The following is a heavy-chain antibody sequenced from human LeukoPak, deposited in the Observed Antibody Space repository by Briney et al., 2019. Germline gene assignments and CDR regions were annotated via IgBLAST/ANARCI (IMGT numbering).Heavy chain of an antibody. J-gene: IGHJ5*02. Sequence: ASVKVSCKASGYTFTGYYMHWVRQAPGQGPEWMGWINPNSGGTDYAQKFQGRVTMTRDTSISTAYMELSRLRSDDTAVYYCARESIAAAYWFDPWGQGTLVTVSS. V-gene: IGHV1-2*02. CDR3: ARESIAAAYWFDP. D-gene: IGHD6-13*01. CDR2: INPNSGGT. CDR1: GYTFTGYY.